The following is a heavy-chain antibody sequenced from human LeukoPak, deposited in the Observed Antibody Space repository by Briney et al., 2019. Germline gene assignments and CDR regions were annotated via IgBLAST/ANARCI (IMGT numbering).Heavy chain of an antibody. CDR3: VTDPPGTGWLIDH. D-gene: IGHD6-19*01. J-gene: IGHJ4*02. Sequence: GGSQRLSCAASGFAFSNYDMLWVRQATGKGLEWVSAINTAADTYYPDSVKGRFTISRENAKSSLYLQMNSLRVGDTAVYHCVTDPPGTGWLIDHWGQGTLVAVSS. V-gene: IGHV3-13*04. CDR2: INTAADT. CDR1: GFAFSNYD.